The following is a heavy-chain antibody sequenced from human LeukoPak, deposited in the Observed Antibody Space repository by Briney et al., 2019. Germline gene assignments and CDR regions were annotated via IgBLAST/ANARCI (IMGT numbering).Heavy chain of an antibody. J-gene: IGHJ4*02. CDR3: SRENGAFSPFGY. D-gene: IGHD2-8*01. CDR1: GGSITRTNW. CDR2: VSLSGLT. Sequence: SETLSLTCGVSGGSITRTNWWSWVRQPPGQGLEWIGEVSLSGLTNYNPSLSSPVIMALDTSKNHLSLHLTSVTAADTAVYYCSRENGAFSPFGYWGQGYLVTVLS. V-gene: IGHV4-4*02.